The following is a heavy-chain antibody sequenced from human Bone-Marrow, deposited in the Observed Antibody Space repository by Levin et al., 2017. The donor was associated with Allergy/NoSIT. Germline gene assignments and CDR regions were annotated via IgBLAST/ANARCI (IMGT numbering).Heavy chain of an antibody. Sequence: GESLKISCQASGYTFTSYEISWVRQAPGQGLEWMGWNSSYNGNTKYGQKFQGRVTMTTDTSTNTAYLALTNMRSDDTAVYYCARDQSGRRRPLLTNDAMDVWGQGTTVIVSS. CDR2: NSSYNGNT. V-gene: IGHV1-18*01. CDR3: ARDQSGRRRPLLTNDAMDV. CDR1: GYTFTSYE. J-gene: IGHJ6*02. D-gene: IGHD1-26*01.